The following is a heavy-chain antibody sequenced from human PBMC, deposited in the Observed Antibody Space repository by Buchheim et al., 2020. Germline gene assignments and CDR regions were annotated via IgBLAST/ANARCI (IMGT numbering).Heavy chain of an antibody. CDR1: GFTFSDYY. J-gene: IGHJ6*02. CDR3: ARDVKWELPPDYYYYYGMDV. CDR2: ISSSSSYT. Sequence: QVQLVESGGGLVKPGGSLRLSCAASGFTFSDYYMSWIRQAPGKGLEWVSYISSSSSYTNYADSVKGRFTISRDNAKKSLSLQMNSLRAEDTAVYYCARDVKWELPPDYYYYYGMDVWGQGTT. V-gene: IGHV3-11*06. D-gene: IGHD1-26*01.